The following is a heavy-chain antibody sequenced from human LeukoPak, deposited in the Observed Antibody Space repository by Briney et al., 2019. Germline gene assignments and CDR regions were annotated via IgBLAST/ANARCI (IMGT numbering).Heavy chain of an antibody. D-gene: IGHD2-21*01. CDR3: ARPSSDSSDAFDI. Sequence: SQTLSLTCTVSGGSISSGGYYWSWIRQHPGKGLEWIGYIYYSGSTYYNPSLKSRVTISVDTSKNQYSLKLSSVTAADTAVYYCARPSSDSSDAFDIWGQGTMVTVSS. CDR2: IYYSGST. CDR1: GGSISSGGYY. J-gene: IGHJ3*02. V-gene: IGHV4-31*03.